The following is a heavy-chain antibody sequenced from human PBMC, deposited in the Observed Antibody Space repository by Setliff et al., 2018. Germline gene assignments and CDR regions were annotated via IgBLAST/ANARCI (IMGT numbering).Heavy chain of an antibody. J-gene: IGHJ4*02. Sequence: GGSLRLSCAASGFTFSNYAMTWVRQAPGRGLEWVSAITVSGNTHYADSVKGRFTISRDNSKNTLSLQMDNLRAEDTATYYCAKCGRFAPSGWFQYVDSWAQGTLVTVSS. CDR3: AKCGRFAPSGWFQYVDS. CDR1: GFTFSNYA. CDR2: ITVSGNT. D-gene: IGHD6-19*01. V-gene: IGHV3-23*01.